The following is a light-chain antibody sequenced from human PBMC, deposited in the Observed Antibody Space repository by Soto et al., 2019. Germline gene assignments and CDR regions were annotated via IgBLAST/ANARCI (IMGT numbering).Light chain of an antibody. Sequence: QSALTQPASVSGSPGQSITISCTGTSSDVGGYDSVSWYQHHPGKAPKLLIFDVSDRPSGVSNRFSASKSGNTDSLTISGLQAEDEAHYYCNSYTTSLVLFGGGTKLTVL. J-gene: IGLJ2*01. CDR1: SSDVGGYDS. V-gene: IGLV2-14*03. CDR2: DVS. CDR3: NSYTTSLVL.